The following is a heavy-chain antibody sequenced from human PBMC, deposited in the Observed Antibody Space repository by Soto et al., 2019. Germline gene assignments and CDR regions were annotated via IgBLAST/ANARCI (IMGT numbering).Heavy chain of an antibody. D-gene: IGHD6-13*01. CDR3: ARPRSSWYVFDY. CDR2: IYYSGST. CDR1: GGSISSSSYY. V-gene: IGHV4-39*01. Sequence: QLQLQESGPGLVKPSETLSLTCTVSGGSISSSSYYWGWIRQPPGKGLEWIGSIYYSGSTYYNPSLKSRVTISVDTSKNQFSLKLSSVTAADTAVYYCARPRSSWYVFDYWGQGTLVTVSS. J-gene: IGHJ4*02.